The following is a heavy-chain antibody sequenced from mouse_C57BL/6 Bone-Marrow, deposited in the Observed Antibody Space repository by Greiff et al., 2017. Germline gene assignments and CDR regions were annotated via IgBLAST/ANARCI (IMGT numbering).Heavy chain of an antibody. CDR2: ISSGSSTI. D-gene: IGHD1-1*01. Sequence: EVKLMESGGGLVKPGGSLKLSCAASGFTFSDYGMHWVRQASEKGLEWVAYISSGSSTIYYADTVKGRFTISRDNAKNTLFLQMTSLRSEDTAMYYCARDLYYYGSSPFAYWGQGTLVTVSA. CDR1: GFTFSDYG. J-gene: IGHJ3*01. V-gene: IGHV5-17*01. CDR3: ARDLYYYGSSPFAY.